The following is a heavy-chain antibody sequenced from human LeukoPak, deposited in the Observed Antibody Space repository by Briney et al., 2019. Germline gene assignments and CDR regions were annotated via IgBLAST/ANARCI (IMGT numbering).Heavy chain of an antibody. J-gene: IGHJ4*02. CDR1: GGSISSSSYY. CDR3: ARGPPRYSSY. D-gene: IGHD5-18*01. Sequence: SETLSLTCTVSGGSISSSSYYWGWIRQPPGKGLEWIGSIYYSGSTYYNPSLKSRVTISVDTSKNQFSLKLSSVTAADTAVYYCARGPPRYSSYWGQGTLVIVSS. CDR2: IYYSGST. V-gene: IGHV4-39*07.